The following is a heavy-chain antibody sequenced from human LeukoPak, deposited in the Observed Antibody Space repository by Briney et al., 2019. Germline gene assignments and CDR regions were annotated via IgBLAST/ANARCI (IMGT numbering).Heavy chain of an antibody. D-gene: IGHD6-19*01. CDR2: IYYSGST. CDR1: GGSISSYY. Sequence: SETLSLTCTVSGGSISSYYWSWIRQPPGKGLEWIGYIYYSGSTNYNPSLKSRVTISVDTSKSQFSLKLSSVTAADTAVYYCASVAVAGTGYFQHWGQGTLVTVSS. V-gene: IGHV4-59*08. J-gene: IGHJ1*01. CDR3: ASVAVAGTGYFQH.